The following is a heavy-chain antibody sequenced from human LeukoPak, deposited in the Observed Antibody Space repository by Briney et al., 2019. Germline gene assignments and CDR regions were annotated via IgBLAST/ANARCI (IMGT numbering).Heavy chain of an antibody. CDR3: AREDYYYDSSGYFDY. CDR2: IKKDGSEK. Sequence: GVSLRRSCAAYGFTFSSYWLSWVGQAPGKGLKGSASIKKDGSEKYYVDSVKGRFTISRYNPKNSLYLQMNSLRAEDTAVYYCAREDYYYDSSGYFDYWGQGTLVTVSS. V-gene: IGHV3-7*05. J-gene: IGHJ4*02. CDR1: GFTFSSYW. D-gene: IGHD3-22*01.